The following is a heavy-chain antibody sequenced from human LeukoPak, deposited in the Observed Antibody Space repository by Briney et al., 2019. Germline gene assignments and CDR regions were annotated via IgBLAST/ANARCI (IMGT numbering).Heavy chain of an antibody. D-gene: IGHD5-18*01. CDR1: GYTFTGYY. V-gene: IGHV1-2*02. Sequence: ASVKVSCKAAGYTFTGYYMHWVRQAPGQGLEWMGWINPNSGGTNYAQKFQGRVTMTRDTSISTAYMELSRLRSDDTAVYYCARDLGNDSYGLEWGQGTLVTVSS. J-gene: IGHJ4*02. CDR2: INPNSGGT. CDR3: ARDLGNDSYGLE.